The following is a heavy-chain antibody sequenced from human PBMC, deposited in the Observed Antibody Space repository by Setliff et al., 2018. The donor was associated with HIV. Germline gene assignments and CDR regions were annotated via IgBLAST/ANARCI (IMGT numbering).Heavy chain of an antibody. CDR1: GGSFTDYY. V-gene: IGHV4-34*01. CDR2: INHSGST. J-gene: IGHJ4*02. D-gene: IGHD4-17*01. Sequence: FTDIGGSFTDYYWIWIRQPPGKGLEWIGEINHSGSTHYNPSLKSRFTISVDTSKNQFSLNLSSVTAADTAVYYCARYDYGDFDYWGQGTPVTVSS. CDR3: ARYDYGDFDY.